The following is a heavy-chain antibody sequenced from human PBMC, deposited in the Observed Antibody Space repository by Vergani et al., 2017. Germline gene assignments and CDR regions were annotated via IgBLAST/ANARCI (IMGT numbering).Heavy chain of an antibody. V-gene: IGHV3-73*02. CDR1: GFTFSGSA. J-gene: IGHJ4*02. D-gene: IGHD6-13*01. CDR2: IRDKTYNYAT. CDR3: AKDVVAAAGPGGD. Sequence: EVQLVESGGGLVQPGGSLTLSCAASGFTFSGSAMHWVRQTSGKGLEWIGRIRDKTYNYATAYAVSVKGRFIISRDDSKKTAYLQMNSLRAEDTAVYYCAKDVVAAAGPGGDWGQGTLVTVSS.